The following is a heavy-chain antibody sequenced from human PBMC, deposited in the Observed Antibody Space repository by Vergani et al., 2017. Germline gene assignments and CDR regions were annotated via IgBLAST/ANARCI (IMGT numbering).Heavy chain of an antibody. CDR3: ARVVRVPAASSRYNWFDP. V-gene: IGHV1-18*01. D-gene: IGHD2-2*01. CDR2: ISAYNGNT. J-gene: IGHJ5*02. CDR1: GGTFSSYA. Sequence: QVQLVQSGAEVKKPGSSVKVSCKASGGTFSSYAISWVRQAPGQGLEWMGWISAYNGNTNYAQKLQGRVTMTTDTSTSTAYMELRSLRSDDTAVYYCARVVRVPAASSRYNWFDPWGQGTLVTVSS.